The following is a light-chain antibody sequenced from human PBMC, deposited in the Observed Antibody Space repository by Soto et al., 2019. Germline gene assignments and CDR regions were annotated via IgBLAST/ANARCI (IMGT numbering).Light chain of an antibody. V-gene: IGKV4-1*01. CDR2: WAS. CDR1: QSLLYSSNNKNY. CDR3: QQYYSTPPT. Sequence: DIVMTQSPDSLAVSLGERATINCKSSQSLLYSSNNKNYLAWYQQKPGQPPKLLIYWASTRESGVPDRFSGSGSGTNFTLASSSLQAEDVAVYYCQQYYSTPPTFGQGTKVEIK. J-gene: IGKJ1*01.